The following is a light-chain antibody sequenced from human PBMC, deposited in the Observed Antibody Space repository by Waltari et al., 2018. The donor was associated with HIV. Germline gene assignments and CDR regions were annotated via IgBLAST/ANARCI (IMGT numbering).Light chain of an antibody. J-gene: IGLJ2*01. CDR1: TSHIRKSH. V-gene: IGLV1-51*01. Sequence: QFLLTQSPSVSAAPGQKVTILCSGSTSHIRKSHVSWYQVTPGTGPKRLIYASDKRLSGIPDRLSASKTGTSATLGIIGLQPGDGADYYGGAWDTGLGVVIFGGGTKLTVL. CDR2: ASD. CDR3: GAWDTGLGVVI.